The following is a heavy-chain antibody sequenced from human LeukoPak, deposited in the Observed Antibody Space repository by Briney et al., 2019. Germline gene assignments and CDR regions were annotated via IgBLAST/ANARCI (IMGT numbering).Heavy chain of an antibody. J-gene: IGHJ6*02. CDR1: GFTFSSYA. D-gene: IGHD4-17*01. V-gene: IGHV3-23*01. CDR3: AEKIDYGDYGYYYYGMDV. Sequence: GGSLRLSCAASGFTFSSYAMSWVRQAPGKGLEWVSAISGSGGSTYYADSVKGRFTISRDNSKNTLYLQMNSLRAEDTAVYYCAEKIDYGDYGYYYYGMDVWGQGTTVTVSS. CDR2: ISGSGGST.